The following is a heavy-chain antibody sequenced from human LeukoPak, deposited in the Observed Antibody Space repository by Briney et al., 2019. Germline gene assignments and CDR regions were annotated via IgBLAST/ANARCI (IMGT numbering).Heavy chain of an antibody. CDR3: ARGNAVPFYYYYYYMDV. J-gene: IGHJ6*03. CDR1: GGSISSSSYY. CDR2: IYYSGST. D-gene: IGHD2/OR15-2a*01. V-gene: IGHV4-39*07. Sequence: PSETLSLTCTVSGGSISSSSYYWGWIRQPPGKGLEWIGSIYYSGSTYYNPSLKSRVTISVDTSKNQFSLKLSSVTAADTAVYYCARGNAVPFYYYYYYMDVWGKGTTVTISS.